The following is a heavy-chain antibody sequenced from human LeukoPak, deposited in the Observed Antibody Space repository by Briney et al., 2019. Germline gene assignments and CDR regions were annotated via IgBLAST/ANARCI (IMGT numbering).Heavy chain of an antibody. Sequence: PSETLSLTCTVSGGSISSYYWSWIRQPPGKGLEWIGYIYYSGSTNYNPSLKSRVTISVDTSKNQFSLKLSPVTAADTAVYYCARVEGQQLALDYWGQGTLVTVSS. D-gene: IGHD6-13*01. CDR1: GGSISSYY. CDR2: IYYSGST. V-gene: IGHV4-59*01. J-gene: IGHJ4*02. CDR3: ARVEGQQLALDY.